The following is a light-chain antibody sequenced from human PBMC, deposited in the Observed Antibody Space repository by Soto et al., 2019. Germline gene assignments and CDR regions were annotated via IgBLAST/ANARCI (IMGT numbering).Light chain of an antibody. CDR3: CSYAGSYTWV. V-gene: IGLV2-11*01. Sequence: QSALTQPRSVSGSPGQSVTISCTGTSSDVGGYNYVSWYQQHPGKPPKLMICDVSKRPSGVPDRFSGSKSGNAASLTISGLQAEDEADYCCCSYAGSYTWVFGGGTKLTVL. J-gene: IGLJ3*02. CDR1: SSDVGGYNY. CDR2: DVS.